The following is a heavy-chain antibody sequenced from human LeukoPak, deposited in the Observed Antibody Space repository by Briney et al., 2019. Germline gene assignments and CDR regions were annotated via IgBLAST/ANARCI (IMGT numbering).Heavy chain of an antibody. CDR2: INHSGST. CDR1: GGSFSGYY. V-gene: IGHV4-34*01. Sequence: SETLSLTCVAYGGSFSGYYWSWIRQPPGKGLEWIGEINHSGSTNYNPSLKSRVTISVDTSKNQFSLKLSSATAADTAVYYCASLLAMVVATIYYYYYYMDVWGKGTTVTVSS. D-gene: IGHD5-12*01. J-gene: IGHJ6*03. CDR3: ASLLAMVVATIYYYYYYMDV.